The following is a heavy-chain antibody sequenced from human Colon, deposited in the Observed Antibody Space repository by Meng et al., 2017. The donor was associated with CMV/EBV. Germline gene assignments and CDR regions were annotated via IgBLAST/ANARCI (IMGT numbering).Heavy chain of an antibody. CDR2: ISYDGSKE. V-gene: IGHV3-30*09. CDR1: GFIFSSYA. J-gene: IGHJ4*02. Sequence: GGSLRLSCTASGFIFSSYAMHWVRQTPGKGLHWAAAISYDGSKEYYADSLKGRFAISRDNSKNTLYLQVNSMEIDETAVYFWVRGGGTSLRLREWAYWGQGTRVTVSA. D-gene: IGHD3-16*01. CDR3: VRGGGTSLRLREWAY.